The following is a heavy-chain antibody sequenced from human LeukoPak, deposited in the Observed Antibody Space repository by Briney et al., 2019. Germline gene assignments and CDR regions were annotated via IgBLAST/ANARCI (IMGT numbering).Heavy chain of an antibody. J-gene: IGHJ4*02. CDR1: GFTFCTYS. D-gene: IGHD2-2*01. Sequence: GGSLRLSCAASGFTFCTYSMSWVRQAPGKGLEWVSAISDNGNRPYYADSVRGRFTISRDNSKNTLHLQMNSLSAGDTAVYYCAKDSGPWGYCTTTSCDFAYWGQGALVTVSS. V-gene: IGHV3-23*01. CDR2: ISDNGNRP. CDR3: AKDSGPWGYCTTTSCDFAY.